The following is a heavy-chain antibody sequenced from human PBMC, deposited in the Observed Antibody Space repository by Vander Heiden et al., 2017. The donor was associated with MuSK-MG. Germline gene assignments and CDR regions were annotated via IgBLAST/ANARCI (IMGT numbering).Heavy chain of an antibody. CDR3: AHRQGTKSGYY. CDR2: IYWDDDK. V-gene: IGHV2-5*02. J-gene: IGHJ4*02. Sequence: QLTLKESGPTLVEPTQTLTLTCTFSGFSLSTNGVPVGWNRQPPGKALEWLALIYWDDDKRYSPSLWSRLTSTKDTPKNQVVLTRTNMDPVDTAKYFCAHRQGTKSGYYWGQGTLVTVS. D-gene: IGHD6-25*01. CDR1: GFSLSTNGVP.